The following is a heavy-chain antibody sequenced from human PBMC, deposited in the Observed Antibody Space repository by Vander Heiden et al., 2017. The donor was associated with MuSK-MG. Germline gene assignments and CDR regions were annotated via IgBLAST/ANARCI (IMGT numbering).Heavy chain of an antibody. Sequence: QVQLAESGGGVVQPGRSLRLSCAASGFTFRGYGMHWVRQAPGKGLEWVAVIWYDGSNKYYADSVKGRFTISRDNSKNTLYLQMNSLRAEDTAVYYCAREFAAAGTKGGFDYWGQGTLVTVSS. CDR3: AREFAAAGTKGGFDY. V-gene: IGHV3-33*01. D-gene: IGHD6-13*01. J-gene: IGHJ4*02. CDR2: IWYDGSNK. CDR1: GFTFRGYG.